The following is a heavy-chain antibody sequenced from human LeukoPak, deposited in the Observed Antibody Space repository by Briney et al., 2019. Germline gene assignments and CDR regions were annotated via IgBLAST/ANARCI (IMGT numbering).Heavy chain of an antibody. V-gene: IGHV3-23*01. Sequence: GGCLRLSCAASGFTFSSYAMHWGRQAPGKGLEWVSAIRSSGGSTYYADSVKGRFTISRDNSDNTLYLQMNSLRAEDTAVYYCAKGRSSGPPYFDCWGEGTLVTVSS. D-gene: IGHD6-19*01. J-gene: IGHJ4*02. CDR1: GFTFSSYA. CDR3: AKGRSSGPPYFDC. CDR2: IRSSGGST.